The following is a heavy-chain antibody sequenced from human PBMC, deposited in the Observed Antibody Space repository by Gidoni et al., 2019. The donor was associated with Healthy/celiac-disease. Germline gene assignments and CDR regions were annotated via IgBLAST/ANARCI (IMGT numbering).Heavy chain of an antibody. J-gene: IGHJ4*02. V-gene: IGHV4-34*01. D-gene: IGHD6-19*01. CDR1: GGSLSGYY. CDR3: ARRRNSSGWYSYFDY. CDR2: INHSGST. Sequence: QVQLQQWGAGLLKPSETLSLTCAVYGGSLSGYYWSWIRQPPGKGLEWIGEINHSGSTNYNPSLKSRVTISVDTSKNQFSLKLSSVTAADTAVYYCARRRNSSGWYSYFDYWGQGTLVTVSS.